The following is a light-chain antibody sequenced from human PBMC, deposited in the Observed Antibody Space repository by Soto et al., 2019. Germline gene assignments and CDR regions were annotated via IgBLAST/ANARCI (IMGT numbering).Light chain of an antibody. J-gene: IGKJ5*01. CDR2: DVF. CDR1: QGISSA. Sequence: AILVTQSPSSLSASVGDTVTITCRASQGISSAFAWYQQKPGKVPRLLIYDVFNLQSGVPSRFSGSGSGTDFTLTISRLQPEDFETYYCQQLETYPLTFGHGTRLEVK. CDR3: QQLETYPLT. V-gene: IGKV1-13*02.